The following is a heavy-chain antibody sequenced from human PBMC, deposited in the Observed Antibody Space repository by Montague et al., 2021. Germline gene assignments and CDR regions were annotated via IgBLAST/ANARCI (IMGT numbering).Heavy chain of an antibody. CDR3: ARGVLGYFDWTPPFEY. V-gene: IGHV4-61*02. D-gene: IGHD3-9*01. CDR2: IYTSGST. Sequence: TLSLTCTVSGGSISSGSYYWGWIRQPAGKGLEWIGRIYTSGSTNYNPSLKSRVTISVDTSRNQFSLMLSSVTAADTAVYYCARGVLGYFDWTPPFEYWGQGTLVTVSS. J-gene: IGHJ4*02. CDR1: GGSISSGSYY.